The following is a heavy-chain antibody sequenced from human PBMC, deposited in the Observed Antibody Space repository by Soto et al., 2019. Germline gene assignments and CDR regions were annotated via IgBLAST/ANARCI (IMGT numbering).Heavy chain of an antibody. CDR3: ASGYDSSGFGWFDP. D-gene: IGHD3-22*01. Sequence: GASVKVSCKASGYTFTSYGISWVRQAPGQGPEWMGWISAYNGNTNYAQKLQGRVTMTTDTSTSTAYMELRSLRSDDTAVYYCASGYDSSGFGWFDPWGQGTLVTVSS. CDR1: GYTFTSYG. CDR2: ISAYNGNT. J-gene: IGHJ5*02. V-gene: IGHV1-18*01.